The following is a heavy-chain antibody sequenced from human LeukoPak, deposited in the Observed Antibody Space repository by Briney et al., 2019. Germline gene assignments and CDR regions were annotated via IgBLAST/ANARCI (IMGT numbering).Heavy chain of an antibody. D-gene: IGHD3-16*01. V-gene: IGHV3-13*04. CDR2: IGRGGDT. CDR3: AREVDDYSNPNWYFDL. J-gene: IGHJ2*01. Sequence: PGGSLRLSCAASGFTFSSSDLHWVRQGTGKGLEWVSAIGRGGDTYYPDSVKGRFTISRENAKNSLYLQMNNLRAGDTAVYYCAREVDDYSNPNWYFDLWGRGTLVTVSS. CDR1: GFTFSSSD.